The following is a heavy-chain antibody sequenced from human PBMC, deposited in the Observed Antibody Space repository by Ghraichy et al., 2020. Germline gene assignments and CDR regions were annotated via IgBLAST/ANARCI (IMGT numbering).Heavy chain of an antibody. J-gene: IGHJ5*02. CDR3: ARGLKMTTSWFDP. V-gene: IGHV4-59*01. Sequence: SETLSLTCTVSGGSISSYYWSWIRQPPGKGLEWIGYIYYSGSTNYNPSLKSRVTISVDTSKNQFSLKLSSVTAADTAVYYCARGLKMTTSWFDPWGQGTLVTVSS. D-gene: IGHD4-17*01. CDR2: IYYSGST. CDR1: GGSISSYY.